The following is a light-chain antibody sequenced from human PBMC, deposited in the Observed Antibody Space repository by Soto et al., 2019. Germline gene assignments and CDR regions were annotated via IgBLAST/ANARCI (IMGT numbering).Light chain of an antibody. CDR2: AAS. Sequence: AIRMTQSPSSFSASTGDRVTITCRASQGISSYLAWYQQKPGKAPKLLVYAASTLQYGVPSRFSGSGSGTDFTLTIRRLEPEDFAMYFCQQYDNSPFTFGPGTKVDIK. CDR1: QGISSY. V-gene: IGKV1-8*01. CDR3: QQYDNSPFT. J-gene: IGKJ3*01.